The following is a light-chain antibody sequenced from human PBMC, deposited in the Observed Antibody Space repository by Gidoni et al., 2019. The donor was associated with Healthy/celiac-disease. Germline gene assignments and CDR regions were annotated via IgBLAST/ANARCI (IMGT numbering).Light chain of an antibody. CDR1: QSVSSY. CDR3: QQSSNWWT. V-gene: IGKV3-11*01. CDR2: DAS. Sequence: EIVLPQSPATLSLSPGERATPSCRPSQSVSSYSAWYQQKPGQAPRLLIDDASNRSTVTPTTFSGSGSGTYFTLTISSLAPEDFAVYYCQQSSNWWTFXXXTKVEIK. J-gene: IGKJ1*01.